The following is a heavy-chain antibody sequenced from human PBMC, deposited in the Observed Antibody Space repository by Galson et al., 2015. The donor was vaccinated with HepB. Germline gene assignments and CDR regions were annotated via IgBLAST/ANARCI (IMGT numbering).Heavy chain of an antibody. V-gene: IGHV3-30*18. D-gene: IGHD3-22*01. J-gene: IGHJ3*02. CDR3: ANSGGDYYDSIGAFDI. CDR1: GFTFSSYG. CDR2: ISYDGSNK. Sequence: SLRLSCAASGFTFSSYGMHWVRQAPGKGLEWVAVISYDGSNKYYADSVKGRFTISRDNSKNTLYLQMNSLRAEDTAVYYCANSGGDYYDSIGAFDIWGQGTMVTVSS.